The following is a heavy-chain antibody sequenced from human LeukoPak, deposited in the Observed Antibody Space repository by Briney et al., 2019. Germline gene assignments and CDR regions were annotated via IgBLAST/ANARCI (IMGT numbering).Heavy chain of an antibody. CDR2: IDGGGGRT. CDR3: AKDGGLWVSAHWGDS. V-gene: IGHV3-23*01. J-gene: IGHJ4*02. Sequence: GGSLRLSCTASGFAFSSYAMSWARQAPGVGLEWVSAIDGGGGRTWHADSVRGRFTISRDNSKNTLFLQMNSLRAEDTAVYYCAKDGGLWVSAHWGDSWGRGTLATVSS. CDR1: GFAFSSYA. D-gene: IGHD7-27*01.